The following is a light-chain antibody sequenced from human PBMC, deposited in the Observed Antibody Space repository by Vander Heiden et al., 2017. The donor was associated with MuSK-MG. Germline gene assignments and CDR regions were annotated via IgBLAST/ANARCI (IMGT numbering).Light chain of an antibody. J-gene: IGLJ1*01. CDR3: CSQAGSYNPLV. V-gene: IGLV2-11*01. CDR2: DVT. CDR1: SADVGRYNY. Sequence: QSALTQPRSVSGSLGQSVTISCTGTSADVGRYNYVSWYQHPPGKAPKLVIFDVTKRPSGVPDRVSGSKSGNTASLTISGLHSEDEADYFCCSQAGSYNPLVFGTGTKVTVL.